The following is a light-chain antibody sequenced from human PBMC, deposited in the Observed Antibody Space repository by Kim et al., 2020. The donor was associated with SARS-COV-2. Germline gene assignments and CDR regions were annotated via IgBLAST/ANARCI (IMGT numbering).Light chain of an antibody. CDR1: QSMGNS. CDR3: HRRSSFPFT. J-gene: IGKJ3*01. Sequence: QEKELTTTGRASQSMGNSLHWNRRKRAKSPELLIKYDSQYISGVPSRFSGSGSGTDFTLTIDGLRAKNAATYYGHRRSSFPFTFGPGTKVGIK. V-gene: IGKV6-21*02. CDR2: YDS.